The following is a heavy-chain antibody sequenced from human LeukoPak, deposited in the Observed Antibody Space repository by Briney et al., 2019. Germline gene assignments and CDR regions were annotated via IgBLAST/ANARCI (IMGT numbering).Heavy chain of an antibody. D-gene: IGHD6-13*01. V-gene: IGHV3-74*01. CDR1: RFTFSTYW. CDR3: ARDDLSWYSGIDY. J-gene: IGHJ4*02. Sequence: PGGSLRLSCAASRFTFSTYWMHWVRQAPGKGLVWVSRINSDGSSTSYADSVKGRFTVSRDNAENKLYLQMNSLRADDTAVYYCARDDLSWYSGIDYWGQGTLVTVSS. CDR2: INSDGSST.